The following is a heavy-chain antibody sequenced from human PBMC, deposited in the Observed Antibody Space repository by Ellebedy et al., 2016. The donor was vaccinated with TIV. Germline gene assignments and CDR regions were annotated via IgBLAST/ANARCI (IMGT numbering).Heavy chain of an antibody. V-gene: IGHV3-30*03. J-gene: IGHJ5*02. CDR2: ISYDGSNK. CDR3: ARDLAMISNWFDP. D-gene: IGHD5-12*01. Sequence: GGSLRLSXAASGFTFSSYGMHWVRQAPGKGLEWVAVISYDGSNKYYADSVKGRFTISRDNSKNTLYLQMNSLRAEDAAVYYCARDLAMISNWFDPWGQGTLVTASS. CDR1: GFTFSSYG.